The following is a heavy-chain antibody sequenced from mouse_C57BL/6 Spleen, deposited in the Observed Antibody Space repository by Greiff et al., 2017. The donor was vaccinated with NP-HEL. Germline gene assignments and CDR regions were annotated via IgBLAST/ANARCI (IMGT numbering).Heavy chain of an antibody. CDR3: AREFLYYYAMDY. V-gene: IGHV1-26*01. J-gene: IGHJ4*01. CDR2: INPNNGGT. Sequence: EVQLQQSGPELVKPGASVKISCKASGYTFTDYYMNWVKQSHGKSLEWIGDINPNNGGTSYNQKFKGKATLTVDKSSSTAYMELRSLTSEDSAVYYCAREFLYYYAMDYWGQGTSVTVSS. D-gene: IGHD6-5*01. CDR1: GYTFTDYY.